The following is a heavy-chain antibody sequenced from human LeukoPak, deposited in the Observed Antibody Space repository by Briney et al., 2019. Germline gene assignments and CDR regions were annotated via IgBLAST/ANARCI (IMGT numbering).Heavy chain of an antibody. CDR1: GFSFSSYA. D-gene: IGHD3-10*01. Sequence: GGSLRLSCAASGFSFSSYAMHWVRQAPGKGLEYVSAISSDGGSTHYANSVKGRFTISRDNYKNTLHLQMGSLRAEDMAVYYCVRESAYGSGSYFDNWGQGTLVTVSS. CDR3: VRESAYGSGSYFDN. CDR2: ISSDGGST. J-gene: IGHJ4*02. V-gene: IGHV3-64*01.